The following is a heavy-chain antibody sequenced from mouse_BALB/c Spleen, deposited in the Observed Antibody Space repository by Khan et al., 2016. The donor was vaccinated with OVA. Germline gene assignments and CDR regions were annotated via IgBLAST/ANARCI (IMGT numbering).Heavy chain of an antibody. V-gene: IGHV1S135*01. CDR2: IDPFNGGT. D-gene: IGHD3-1*01. Sequence: VQLQQSGPELMKPGASVKISCTASGYSFTSYYIHWVKQSHGKSLEWIGYIDPFNGGTSYNPKFKGKATLTLDNSSSTAYLHLSSLTSEDSAVYICEGGGLGLRAYAVDYWGQGTSVTVSS. CDR3: EGGGLGLRAYAVDY. J-gene: IGHJ4*01. CDR1: GYSFTSYY.